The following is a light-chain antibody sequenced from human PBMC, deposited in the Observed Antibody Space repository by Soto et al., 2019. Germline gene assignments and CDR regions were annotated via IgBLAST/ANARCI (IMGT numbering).Light chain of an antibody. CDR1: QSISSY. V-gene: IGKV1-39*01. CDR3: QQSYSTPWT. J-gene: IGKJ1*01. CDR2: AAS. Sequence: DIQMTQSPSSLSASVGDRVTITCRASQSISSYLNWYQQKPGKAPKLLIYAASSLQSGIPSRFSGSGSGTDFTRTISSLQPEDFATYYCQQSYSTPWTFGQGTKVDNK.